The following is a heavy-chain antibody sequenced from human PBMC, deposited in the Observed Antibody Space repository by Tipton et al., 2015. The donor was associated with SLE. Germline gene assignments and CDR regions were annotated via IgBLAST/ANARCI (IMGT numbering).Heavy chain of an antibody. D-gene: IGHD3-10*01. CDR2: IYTSGNT. Sequence: TLSLTCTVSGGSISSGSCYWSWIRQPAGKGLEWIGRIYTSGNTNYNPSLKSRVTISVDTSKNQFSLKLSSVTAADTAVYYCARGRYGSGSYYIPPYMDVWGKGTTVTVSS. CDR3: ARGRYGSGSYYIPPYMDV. CDR1: GGSISSGSCY. J-gene: IGHJ6*03. V-gene: IGHV4-61*02.